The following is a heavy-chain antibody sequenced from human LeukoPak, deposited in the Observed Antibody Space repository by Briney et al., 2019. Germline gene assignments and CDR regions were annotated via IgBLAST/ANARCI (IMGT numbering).Heavy chain of an antibody. CDR3: AAKYSSGWYWEKGWFDP. D-gene: IGHD6-19*01. J-gene: IGHJ5*02. V-gene: IGHV3-21*01. CDR2: ISSSSSYI. Sequence: GGSLRLSCAASEFSVGSNYMTWVRQAPGKGLEWVSSISSSSSYIYYSDSVKGRFTISRDNAKNSLYLQMNSLRAEDTAVYYCAAKYSSGWYWEKGWFDPWGQGTLVTVSS. CDR1: EFSVGSNY.